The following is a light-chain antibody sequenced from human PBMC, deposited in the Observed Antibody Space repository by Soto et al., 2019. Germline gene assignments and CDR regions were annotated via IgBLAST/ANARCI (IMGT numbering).Light chain of an antibody. V-gene: IGKV3-15*01. J-gene: IGKJ1*01. CDR3: QQYDNWWT. CDR1: QSVTSN. Sequence: EIVMTQSPATLSVSPGERATLSCRASQSVTSNLAWYQKKPGQAPRLLIYGASTRATGIPARFSGSGSGTDFTLTISSLQSEDFAFYYCQQYDNWWTFGQGTRVEIK. CDR2: GAS.